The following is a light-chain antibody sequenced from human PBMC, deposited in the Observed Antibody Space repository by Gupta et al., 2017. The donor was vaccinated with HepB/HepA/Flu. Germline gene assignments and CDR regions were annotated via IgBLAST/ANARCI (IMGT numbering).Light chain of an antibody. J-gene: IGKJ4*01. CDR1: QSVNNN. CDR3: QQYDNWPPLT. V-gene: IGKV3-15*01. Sequence: EIVMTQSPATLSVSPGERATLSCRASQSVNNNLAWYQQRPGQAPSLLIYGASTRATGIPARFSDSGSGTEFTLTISSLQSEDFAIYYCQQYDNWPPLTLGGGTKVEIK. CDR2: GAS.